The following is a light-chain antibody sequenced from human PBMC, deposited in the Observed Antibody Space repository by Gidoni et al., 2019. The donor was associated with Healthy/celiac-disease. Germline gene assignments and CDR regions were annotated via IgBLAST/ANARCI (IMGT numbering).Light chain of an antibody. V-gene: IGKV3-20*01. CDR3: QQYGSSF. J-gene: IGKJ4*01. CDR2: GAS. CDR1: QSVSSSY. Sequence: IVLTQSPGTLSLSPGERATLSCRASQSVSSSYLAWYQQKPGQAPRLLIYGASSRATGIPDRFSGSGSGTDFTLTISRLEPEDFAVYYCQQYGSSFFXGXTKVEIK.